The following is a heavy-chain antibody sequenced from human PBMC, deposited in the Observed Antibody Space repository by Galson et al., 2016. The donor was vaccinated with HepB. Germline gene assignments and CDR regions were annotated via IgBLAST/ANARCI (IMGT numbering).Heavy chain of an antibody. D-gene: IGHD3-3*01. J-gene: IGHJ6*02. CDR1: GFTFSSYS. CDR2: ISSSSSYI. CDR3: ARVGALRFLEYGMDV. Sequence: SLRLSCAASGFTFSSYSMNWVRQAPGKGLEWVSSISSSSSYIYYADSVKGRFTISRDNAENSLYLQMNSLRAEDTAVYYCARVGALRFLEYGMDVWGQGTTVTVSS. V-gene: IGHV3-21*01.